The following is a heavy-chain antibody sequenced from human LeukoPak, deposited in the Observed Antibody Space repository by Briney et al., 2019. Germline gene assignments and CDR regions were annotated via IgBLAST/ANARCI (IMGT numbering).Heavy chain of an antibody. CDR2: ISYDGSNK. CDR1: GFTFSSYA. Sequence: GGSLRLSCAASGFTFSSYAMHWVRQAPGKGLEWVAVISYDGSNKYYADSVKGRFTISRDNSKNTLYLQMNSLRAEDTAVNYCARSISRGYDSSGYYFGPDAFDIWGQGTMVTVSS. J-gene: IGHJ3*02. CDR3: ARSISRGYDSSGYYFGPDAFDI. V-gene: IGHV3-30-3*01. D-gene: IGHD3-22*01.